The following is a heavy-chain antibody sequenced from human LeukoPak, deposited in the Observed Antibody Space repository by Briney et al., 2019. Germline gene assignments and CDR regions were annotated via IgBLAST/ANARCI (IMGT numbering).Heavy chain of an antibody. Sequence: PGGSLRLSCAASGFTFSDYTMNWVRQAPGKGLEWVSVIYSGGSTYYADSVKGRFTISRDNSKNTLYLQINSLRAEDTAVYYCARDVGGEYYFDDWGQGTLVTVSS. D-gene: IGHD3-10*01. CDR1: GFTFSDYT. CDR3: ARDVGGEYYFDD. J-gene: IGHJ4*02. V-gene: IGHV3-53*01. CDR2: IYSGGST.